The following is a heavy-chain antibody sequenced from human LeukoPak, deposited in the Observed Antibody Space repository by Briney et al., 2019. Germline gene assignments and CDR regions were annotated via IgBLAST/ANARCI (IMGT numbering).Heavy chain of an antibody. J-gene: IGHJ4*02. V-gene: IGHV3-23*01. Sequence: GGSLRLSCAASGFTFSIYAMNWVRQAPGKGLDWVSSISANGGETHYADSVKGRFTISRDNSKNTLYLQINNPRVEDTAVYYCAKRYYDFPLDYWGQGTLVTVSS. D-gene: IGHD3-3*01. CDR1: GFTFSIYA. CDR3: AKRYYDFPLDY. CDR2: ISANGGET.